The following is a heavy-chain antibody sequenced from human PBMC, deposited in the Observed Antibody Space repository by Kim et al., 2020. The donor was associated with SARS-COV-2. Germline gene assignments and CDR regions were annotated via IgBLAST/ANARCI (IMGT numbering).Heavy chain of an antibody. CDR2: ISSSSSYI. V-gene: IGHV3-21*01. CDR3: AREEGGGGGGFDY. Sequence: GGSLRLSCAASGFTFSSYSMNWVRQAPGKGLEWVSSISSSSSYIYYADSVKGRFTISRDNAKNSLYLQMNSLRAEDTAVYYCAREEGGGGGGFDYWGQGTLVTVSS. D-gene: IGHD3-16*01. CDR1: GFTFSSYS. J-gene: IGHJ4*02.